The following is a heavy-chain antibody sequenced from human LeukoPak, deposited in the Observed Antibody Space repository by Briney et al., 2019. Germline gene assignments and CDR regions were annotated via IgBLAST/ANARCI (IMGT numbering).Heavy chain of an antibody. V-gene: IGHV1-58*02. J-gene: IGHJ5*02. Sequence: SVKVSCKAAGFTFSNSAMQWVRQARGQRLEWIGWIVVGSGNTNYAQKFQERVTITRDMSTSTVYMELSSLRSEDTAVYYCARDNSIADRGWWFDPWGQGTLVTVSS. CDR2: IVVGSGNT. D-gene: IGHD4-23*01. CDR1: GFTFSNSA. CDR3: ARDNSIADRGWWFDP.